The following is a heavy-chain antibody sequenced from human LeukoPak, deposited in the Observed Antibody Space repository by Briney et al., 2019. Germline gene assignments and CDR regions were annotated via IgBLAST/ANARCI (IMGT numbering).Heavy chain of an antibody. V-gene: IGHV3-7*01. CDR3: ARVGWGKYFDY. CDR1: GFTFSSYW. CDR2: IKQDGSEK. D-gene: IGHD3-16*01. J-gene: IGHJ4*02. Sequence: GRSLRLSCAASGFTFSSYWMSWARQAPGKGLEWVANIKQDGSEKYYVDSVKGRFTIPRDNAKNSLYLQMNSLRAEDTAVYYCARVGWGKYFDYWGQGTLVTVSS.